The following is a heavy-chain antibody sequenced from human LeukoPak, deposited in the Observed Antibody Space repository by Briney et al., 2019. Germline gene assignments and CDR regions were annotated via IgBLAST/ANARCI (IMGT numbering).Heavy chain of an antibody. CDR2: ISGSGGST. CDR1: GLTFSSYS. J-gene: IGHJ3*02. D-gene: IGHD2-2*01. CDR3: AKDLRDIVVVPAAMGGDDAFDI. Sequence: GGSLRLSCAASGLTFSSYSMNWVRQAPGKGLEWVSAISGSGGSTYYADSVKGRFTISRDNSKNTLYQQMNSLRAEDTAVYYCAKDLRDIVVVPAAMGGDDAFDIWGQGTMVTVSS. V-gene: IGHV3-23*01.